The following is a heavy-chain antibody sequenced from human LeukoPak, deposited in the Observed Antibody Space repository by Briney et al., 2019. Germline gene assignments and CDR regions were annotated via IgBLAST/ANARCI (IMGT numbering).Heavy chain of an antibody. Sequence: ASVKVSCKASGYTFTSYGISWVRQAPGQGLEWMGWINPNSGGTNYAQKFQGRVTMTSDTSTSTAYMELSRLRSDDTAVYYCARARQRDSNYVGYWGQGTLVTVSS. CDR1: GYTFTSYG. CDR3: ARARQRDSNYVGY. D-gene: IGHD6-25*01. V-gene: IGHV1-2*02. CDR2: INPNSGGT. J-gene: IGHJ4*02.